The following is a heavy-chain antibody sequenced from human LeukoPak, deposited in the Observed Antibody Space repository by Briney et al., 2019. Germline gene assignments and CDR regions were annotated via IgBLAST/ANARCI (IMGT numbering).Heavy chain of an antibody. CDR3: VKNWDYAFDI. CDR2: IFPGDFDT. J-gene: IGHJ3*02. D-gene: IGHD7-27*01. CDR1: GYTFTSCW. V-gene: IGHV5-51*01. Sequence: GESLKISCQASGYTFTSCWIGWVRQTPGKGLEWMGIIFPGDFDTEYSPSFQGQVNISADKSISTAYLQWNSLKASDTAMYYCVKNWDYAFDIWGQGTMVTVSS.